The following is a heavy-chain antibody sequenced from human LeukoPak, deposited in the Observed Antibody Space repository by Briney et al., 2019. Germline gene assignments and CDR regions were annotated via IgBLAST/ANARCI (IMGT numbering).Heavy chain of an antibody. D-gene: IGHD3-3*01. Sequence: PSETLSLTCAVSGYSISSGYYWGWIRQPPGKGLEWIGSIYHSGSTYYNPSLKSRVTISVDTSKNQFSLKLSSVTAADTAVYYCARIPFPLLRFLEWSGDYWGQGTLVTVSS. CDR2: IYHSGST. CDR3: ARIPFPLLRFLEWSGDY. V-gene: IGHV4-38-2*01. CDR1: GYSISSGYY. J-gene: IGHJ4*02.